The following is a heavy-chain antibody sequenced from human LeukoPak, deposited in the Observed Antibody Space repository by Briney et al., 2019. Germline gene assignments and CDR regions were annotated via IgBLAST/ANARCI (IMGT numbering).Heavy chain of an antibody. D-gene: IGHD3-22*01. J-gene: IGHJ3*02. CDR1: GFTFSSYD. CDR3: ARDLPYDSSGYSAAFDI. Sequence: PGGSLRLSCAASGFTFSSYDMHWVRQATGKGLEWVSAIGTAGDTYYPGSVKGRFTISRENAKNSLYLQMNSLRAGDTAVYYCARDLPYDSSGYSAAFDIWGQGTMVTVSS. CDR2: IGTAGDT. V-gene: IGHV3-13*04.